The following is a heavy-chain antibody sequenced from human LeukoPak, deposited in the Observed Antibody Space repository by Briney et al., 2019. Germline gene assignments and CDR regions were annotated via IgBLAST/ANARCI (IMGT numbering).Heavy chain of an antibody. CDR2: IIPIFGTA. Sequence: ASVKVSCKASGGTFISYAISWVRQAPGQGLEWMGGIIPIFGTANYAQKFQGRVTITADESTSTAYMELSSLRSEDTAVYYCARGNYYDFWSGYYPDYWGQGTLVTVSS. CDR3: ARGNYYDFWSGYYPDY. D-gene: IGHD3-3*01. V-gene: IGHV1-69*13. J-gene: IGHJ4*02. CDR1: GGTFISYA.